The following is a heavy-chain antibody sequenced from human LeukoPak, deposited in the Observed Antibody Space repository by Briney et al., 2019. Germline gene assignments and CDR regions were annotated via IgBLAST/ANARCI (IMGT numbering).Heavy chain of an antibody. CDR3: ARLSYISDWYNSPFDY. CDR2: IYYSGST. V-gene: IGHV4-39*01. J-gene: IGHJ4*02. D-gene: IGHD6-19*01. Sequence: SETLSLTCTVSGGSISSSSYYWGWIRQPPGKGLEWIGSIYYSGSTHYNPSLRSRVTVSVDTSKNQFSLRLSSVTAADTAVYYCARLSYISDWYNSPFDYWGQGIPVTVSS. CDR1: GGSISSSSYY.